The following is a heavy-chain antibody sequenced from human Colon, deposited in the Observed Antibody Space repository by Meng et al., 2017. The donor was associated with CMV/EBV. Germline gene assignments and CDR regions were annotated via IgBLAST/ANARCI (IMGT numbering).Heavy chain of an antibody. CDR2: VANKANSYIT. D-gene: IGHD1-26*01. CDR1: GFILTDHY. J-gene: IGHJ3*02. CDR3: TRGHNGIHIYAFDI. Sequence: GESLKISCAGSGFILTDHYIDWVRQAPGKGLEWVGRVANKANSYITAYAASVKGRFTFSRDDSENSVYLQMNSLKSEDTAVYYCTRGHNGIHIYAFDIWGPGTVVTVSS. V-gene: IGHV3-72*01.